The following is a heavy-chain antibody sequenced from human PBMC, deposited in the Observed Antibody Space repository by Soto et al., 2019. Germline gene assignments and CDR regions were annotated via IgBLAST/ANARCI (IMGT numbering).Heavy chain of an antibody. J-gene: IGHJ4*02. D-gene: IGHD2-21*02. CDR3: ARDVRVQIVVVTAILDY. Sequence: QVQLVESGGGVVQPGRSLRLSCAASGFTFSSYAMHWVRQAPGKGLEWVAVISYDGRNKYYADSVKGRFTISRDNSKNXHYLQMNSLRAEATAVYYCARDVRVQIVVVTAILDYWGQGTLVTVSS. CDR2: ISYDGRNK. CDR1: GFTFSSYA. V-gene: IGHV3-30*04.